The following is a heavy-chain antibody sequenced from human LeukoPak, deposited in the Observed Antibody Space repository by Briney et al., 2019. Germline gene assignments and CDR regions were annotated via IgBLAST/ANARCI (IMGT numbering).Heavy chain of an antibody. V-gene: IGHV3-30*18. CDR1: RFTFSSYG. CDR3: AKDPFDYSNYPHTAGFDY. D-gene: IGHD4-11*01. J-gene: IGHJ4*02. CDR2: ISYDGSIK. Sequence: GRSLRLSCAASRFTFSSYGMHWVRQAPGKGLEWVAVISYDGSIKYYADSVKGRFTISRDNSKNTLYLQMNSLRTEDTAVYYCAKDPFDYSNYPHTAGFDYWGQGALVTVSS.